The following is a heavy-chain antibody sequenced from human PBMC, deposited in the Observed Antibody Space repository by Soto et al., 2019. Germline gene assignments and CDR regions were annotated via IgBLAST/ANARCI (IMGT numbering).Heavy chain of an antibody. D-gene: IGHD2-21*02. V-gene: IGHV3-23*01. CDR1: GFTFSSYA. J-gene: IGHJ4*02. Sequence: EVQLLESGGGLVQPGGSLRLSCAASGFTFSSYAMSWVRQAPGKGLEWVSAISGSGGSTYYADSVKGRFTSSRDNSKNTRYLQMNSLRAEDTAVYYCAKNGRAVVTARFDYWGQGTLVTVSS. CDR3: AKNGRAVVTARFDY. CDR2: ISGSGGST.